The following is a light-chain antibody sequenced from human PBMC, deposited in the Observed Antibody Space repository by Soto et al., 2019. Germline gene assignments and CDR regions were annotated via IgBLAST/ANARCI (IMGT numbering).Light chain of an antibody. J-gene: IGLJ1*01. CDR2: EDS. CDR1: TSDVGSYSL. Sequence: QSVLTQPASVSGSPGQSITMSCTGTTSDVGSYSLLSWYQQHPGKATKLMIYEDSKRPSGVSNRASGSKSGNTASLTISGLQAEDEADYYCYSYAGGSIYVFGTGTKVTVL. V-gene: IGLV2-23*01. CDR3: YSYAGGSIYV.